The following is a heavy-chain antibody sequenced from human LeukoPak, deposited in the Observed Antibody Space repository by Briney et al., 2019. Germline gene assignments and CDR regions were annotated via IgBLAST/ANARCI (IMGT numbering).Heavy chain of an antibody. CDR2: IYYSGST. Sequence: KASETLSLTCTVSGGSMSGYFWSWTRQPPGKGLEWIGYIYYSGSTNYNPSLKSRVTISLHTSKNQFSLRLSSLTAADTAVYYCARRHYYNGRAYYFLDYWGQGTLVTVSS. CDR3: ARRHYYNGRAYYFLDY. D-gene: IGHD3-22*01. CDR1: GGSMSGYF. J-gene: IGHJ4*02. V-gene: IGHV4-59*01.